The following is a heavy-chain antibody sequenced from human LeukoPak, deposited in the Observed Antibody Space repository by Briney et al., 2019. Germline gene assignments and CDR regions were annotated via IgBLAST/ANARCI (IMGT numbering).Heavy chain of an antibody. CDR3: ARDLMGWDLHYFDY. J-gene: IGHJ4*02. D-gene: IGHD1-26*01. CDR1: GFTFSSYE. Sequence: GGSLRLSCAASGFTFSSYEMNWVRQAPGKGLEWLSYISVSSGSTKNYADSVQGRFTVSRDNAKNSLYLQMHSLRAEDTAVYYCARDLMGWDLHYFDYWGQGTLVTVSS. V-gene: IGHV3-48*03. CDR2: ISVSSGSTK.